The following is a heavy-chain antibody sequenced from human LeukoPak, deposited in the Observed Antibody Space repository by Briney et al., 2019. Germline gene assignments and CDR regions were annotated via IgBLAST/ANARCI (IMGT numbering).Heavy chain of an antibody. D-gene: IGHD4-17*01. CDR2: INRVDGIR. J-gene: IGHJ4*02. CDR3: ASEKNYGDKYFDS. CDR1: GDTFNIHY. Sequence: GASVNVSCKASGDTFNIHYFHWIRQAPGQGLEWMGIINRVDGIRGNAQTFQGRLMLTKDTSTSTAYMELSSLRSEDTAIYYCASEKNYGDKYFDSWGQGTVVTVSS. V-gene: IGHV1-46*02.